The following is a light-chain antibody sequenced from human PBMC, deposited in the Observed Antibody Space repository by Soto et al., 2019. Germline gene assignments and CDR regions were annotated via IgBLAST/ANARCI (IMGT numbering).Light chain of an antibody. J-gene: IGKJ1*01. CDR2: GAS. CDR3: QQYNDRPRT. V-gene: IGKV3-15*01. CDR1: QSVSSN. Sequence: EIVMTQSPATLSASPGERATLSCRASQSVSSNLAWYQQKPGQAPRLLIYGASTRATGIPARFSGSGSGTEFTLTISSLQSEDFAVYYCQQYNDRPRTFGQGTKVDI.